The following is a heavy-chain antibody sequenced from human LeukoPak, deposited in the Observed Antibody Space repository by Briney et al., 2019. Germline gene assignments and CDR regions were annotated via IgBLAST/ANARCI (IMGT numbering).Heavy chain of an antibody. Sequence: GASLRLSCAASGFTFSSYAMTWVRQTPGKGLEWVSAISGGGSSTYFADSVKGRFTISRDNSRNTLYLQMNSPRAEDTAIYYCAKLRRGAAAGEFDYWGQGTLVTVSS. CDR1: GFTFSSYA. CDR2: ISGGGSST. J-gene: IGHJ4*02. D-gene: IGHD6-13*01. V-gene: IGHV3-23*01. CDR3: AKLRRGAAAGEFDY.